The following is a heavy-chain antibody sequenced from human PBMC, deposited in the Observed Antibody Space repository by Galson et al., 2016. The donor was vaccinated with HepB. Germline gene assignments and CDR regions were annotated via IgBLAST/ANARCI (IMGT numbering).Heavy chain of an antibody. CDR3: AHSRRSTVIRRGTGYYSMDV. CDR1: GFSVNKYGVG. J-gene: IGHJ6*02. Sequence: PALVKPTQTLTLTCTFSGFSVNKYGVGVGWMRQSPGKAPEWLALIYWDDDKGYNPSLESRLYITKDTSKNQVVLTMTNMDPADTATYYCAHSRRSTVIRRGTGYYSMDVWGQGTTVTVSS. D-gene: IGHD3-10*01. CDR2: IYWDDDK. V-gene: IGHV2-5*02.